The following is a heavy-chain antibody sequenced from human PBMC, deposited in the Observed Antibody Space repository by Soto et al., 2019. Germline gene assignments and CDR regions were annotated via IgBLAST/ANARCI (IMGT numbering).Heavy chain of an antibody. CDR2: INPNSGGT. D-gene: IGHD3-10*01. CDR3: ARDGRTMVRGVTNDY. J-gene: IGHJ4*02. V-gene: IGHV1-2*02. CDR1: GYTFTDYY. Sequence: ASVKVSCKASGYTFTDYYIHWVRQAPGQGLEWMGWINPNSGGTKFAQQFQGRVTMTRDTSISTAYMELSRLRSDDTAVYYCARDGRTMVRGVTNDYWGQGTLVTVSS.